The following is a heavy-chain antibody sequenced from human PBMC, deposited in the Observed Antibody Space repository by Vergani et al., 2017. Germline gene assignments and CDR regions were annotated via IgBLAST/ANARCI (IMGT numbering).Heavy chain of an antibody. D-gene: IGHD6-19*01. CDR2: INHSGST. J-gene: IGHJ4*02. Sequence: QVQLPQWGAGLLKPSETLSLTCAVYGGSFSGYYWSWIRQPPGKGLEWIGEINHSGSTNYNPSLKSRVTISVDTSKNQFSLKLSSVTAADTAVYYCASKGSGWYFGVDYWGQGTLVTVSS. CDR1: GGSFSGYY. CDR3: ASKGSGWYFGVDY. V-gene: IGHV4-34*01.